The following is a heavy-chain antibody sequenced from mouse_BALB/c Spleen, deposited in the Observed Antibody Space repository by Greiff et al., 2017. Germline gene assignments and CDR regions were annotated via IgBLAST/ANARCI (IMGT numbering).Heavy chain of an antibody. CDR2: ISNGGGST. D-gene: IGHD2-14*01. J-gene: IGHJ4*01. Sequence: DVKLVESGGGLVQPGGSLKLSCAASGFTFSSYTMSWVRQTPEKRLEWVAYISNGGGSTYYPDTVKGRFTISRDNAKNTLYLQMSSLKSEDTAMYYCARHVRAMDYWGQGTSVTVSS. CDR3: ARHVRAMDY. CDR1: GFTFSSYT. V-gene: IGHV5-12-2*01.